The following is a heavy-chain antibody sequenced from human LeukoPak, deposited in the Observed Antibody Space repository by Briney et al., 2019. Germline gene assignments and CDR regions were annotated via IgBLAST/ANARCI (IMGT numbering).Heavy chain of an antibody. CDR1: GGSISSYY. D-gene: IGHD3-22*01. J-gene: IGHJ6*03. Sequence: SETLSLTCTVSGGSISSYYWSWIRQPPGKGLEWIGYIYYSGSTNYNPSLKSRVTISVDTSKNQFSLKLSSVTAADSAVYYCARSRYYDSSGYSPTGSYYYYYMDVWGKGTTVTISS. CDR3: ARSRYYDSSGYSPTGSYYYYYMDV. V-gene: IGHV4-59*01. CDR2: IYYSGST.